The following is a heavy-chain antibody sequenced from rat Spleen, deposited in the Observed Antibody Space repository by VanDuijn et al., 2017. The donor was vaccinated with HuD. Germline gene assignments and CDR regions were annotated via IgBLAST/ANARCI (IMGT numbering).Heavy chain of an antibody. CDR1: GFTFNYYW. D-gene: IGHD1-11*01. V-gene: IGHV5-20*01. Sequence: EVQLVESGGGLVQPGRSLKLSCAASGFTFNYYWMTWIRQAPTKGLEWVASITYDGGGTYYRDSVKGRFTISRDNAKSSLYLQMNSLRSEDTATYYCARRHYGYTDYFDYWGQGVMVTVSS. CDR3: ARRHYGYTDYFDY. J-gene: IGHJ2*01. CDR2: ITYDGGGT.